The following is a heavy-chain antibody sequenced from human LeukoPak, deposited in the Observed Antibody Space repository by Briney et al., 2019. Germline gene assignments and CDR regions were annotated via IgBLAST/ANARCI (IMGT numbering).Heavy chain of an antibody. CDR3: ARDRVAAAGTDY. CDR2: ISSSSSYI. V-gene: IGHV3-21*01. D-gene: IGHD6-13*01. CDR1: GFTFSSYS. J-gene: IGHJ4*02. Sequence: GGSLRLSCAASGFTFSSYSMNWVRQAPGKGLEWVSSISSSSSYIYYADSVKGRFTISRDNAKNSLYLQMNSLRAEDTAVYYCARDRVAAAGTDYWGQGTLVTVSS.